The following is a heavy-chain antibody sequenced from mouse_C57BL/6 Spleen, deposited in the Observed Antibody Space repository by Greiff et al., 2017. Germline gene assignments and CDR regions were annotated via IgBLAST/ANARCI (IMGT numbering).Heavy chain of an antibody. D-gene: IGHD1-1*02. CDR2: IYPGDGDT. J-gene: IGHJ2*01. CDR3: ARLGTNYGDY. Sequence: QVQLKESGAELVKPGASVKISCKASGYAFSSYWMNWVKQRPGKGLEWIGQIYPGDGDTNYNGKFKGKATLTADKSSSTAYMQLSSLTSEDSAVYFCARLGTNYGDYWGQGTTLTVSS. V-gene: IGHV1-80*01. CDR1: GYAFSSYW.